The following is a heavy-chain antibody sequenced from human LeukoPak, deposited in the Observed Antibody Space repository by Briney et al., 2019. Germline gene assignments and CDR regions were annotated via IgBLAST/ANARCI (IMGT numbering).Heavy chain of an antibody. CDR3: AKAANEFGELLFFFYFDY. CDR2: ISGSGGST. CDR1: GFTFSSYA. J-gene: IGHJ4*02. D-gene: IGHD3-10*01. V-gene: IGHV3-23*01. Sequence: PGGSLRLSCAASGFTFSSYAMHWVRQAPGKGLEWVSAISGSGGSTYYADSVKGRFTISRDNSKNTLYLQMNSLRAEDTAVYYCAKAANEFGELLFFFYFDYWGQGTLVTVSS.